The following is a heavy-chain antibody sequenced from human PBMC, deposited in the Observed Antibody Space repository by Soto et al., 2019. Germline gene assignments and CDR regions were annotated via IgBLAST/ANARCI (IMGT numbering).Heavy chain of an antibody. CDR1: GFSLSTSGMR. Sequence: QITLKESGPTLVKPTQTLTLTCTFSGFSLSTSGMRVGWIRQPPGRALEWLAIIYWNDDKRYSPPLKSRLTITKDASKNQVVLTMTNMDPVDTATYYCAHREKYYFDYWGQGTLVTVSS. V-gene: IGHV2-5*01. CDR2: IYWNDDK. CDR3: AHREKYYFDY. J-gene: IGHJ4*02.